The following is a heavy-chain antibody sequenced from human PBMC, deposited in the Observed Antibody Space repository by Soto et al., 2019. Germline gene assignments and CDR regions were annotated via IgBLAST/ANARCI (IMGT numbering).Heavy chain of an antibody. CDR1: VGSISSCY. CDR3: TSLESKVAATNS. CDR2: IYYSGST. V-gene: IGHV4-59*01. J-gene: IGHJ1*01. D-gene: IGHD1-26*01. Sequence: PSETLSLTCTVSVGSISSCYWSCIRQPPGKGLEWIGYIYYSGSTNYNPSLKSRVTISVDTSKNQFSLKLSSVTAADTAVYYCTSLESKVAATNSRGQGALVTVSS.